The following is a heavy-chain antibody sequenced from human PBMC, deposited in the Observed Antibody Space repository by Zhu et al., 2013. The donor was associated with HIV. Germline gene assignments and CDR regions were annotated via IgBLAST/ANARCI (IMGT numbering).Heavy chain of an antibody. CDR2: IIPMLGTA. CDR3: ARFAGTTGYFDY. D-gene: IGHD1-7*01. J-gene: IGHJ4*02. Sequence: QVQLVQSGAEVKKPGSSVKVSCQASRGTFSSYAITWVRQAPGQGLEWMGGIIPMLGTANYAQKFQDRVTLTTDTSTTTGYMELRDLTPDDTAVYFCARFAGTTGYFDYWGQGTLVTASS. CDR1: RGTFSSYA. V-gene: IGHV1-69*06.